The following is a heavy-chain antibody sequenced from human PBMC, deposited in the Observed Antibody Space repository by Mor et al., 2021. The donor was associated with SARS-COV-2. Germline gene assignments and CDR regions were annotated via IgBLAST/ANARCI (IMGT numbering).Heavy chain of an antibody. CDR2: LYYSGST. Sequence: KGLDRIGSLYYSGSTYSNPSLKRRVTISVDTSKNQFSLKLSSVTAADTAVYYCARRATTVVTPGAFDIWGQGTMVTVSS. J-gene: IGHJ3*02. D-gene: IGHD4-17*01. V-gene: IGHV4-39*07. CDR3: ARRATTVVTPGAFDI.